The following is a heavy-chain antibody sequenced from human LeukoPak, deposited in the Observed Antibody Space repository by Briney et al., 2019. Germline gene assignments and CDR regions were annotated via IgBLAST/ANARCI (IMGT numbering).Heavy chain of an antibody. CDR1: GGSISSGSYY. J-gene: IGHJ5*02. CDR3: ARENTVTSLGRWFDP. V-gene: IGHV4-61*02. Sequence: SETLSLTCTVSGGSISSGSYYWSWIRQPAGKGLEWIGRIYTSGSTNYNPSLKSRVTISVDTSKNQFSLKLSSVTAADTAVYYCARENTVTSLGRWFDPWGQGTLVTVSS. D-gene: IGHD4-11*01. CDR2: IYTSGST.